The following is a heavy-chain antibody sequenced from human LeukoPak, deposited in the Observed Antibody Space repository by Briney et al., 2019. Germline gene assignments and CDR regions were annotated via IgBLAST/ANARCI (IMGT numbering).Heavy chain of an antibody. CDR2: ISGSGGST. D-gene: IGHD2-21*02. V-gene: IGHV3-23*01. Sequence: PGGSLRLSCAASGFTFSSYAMSWVRQAPGKGLEWVSAISGSGGSTYYADSVKGRFTISRDNSKNTLYLQMNSLRAEDTAVYYCSVDVVTAQEFDYWGQGTLVTVSS. J-gene: IGHJ4*02. CDR3: SVDVVTAQEFDY. CDR1: GFTFSSYA.